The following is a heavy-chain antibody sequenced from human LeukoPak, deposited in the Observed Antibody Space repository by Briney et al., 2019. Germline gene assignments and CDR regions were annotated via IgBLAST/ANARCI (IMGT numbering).Heavy chain of an antibody. Sequence: PGRSLRLSCAASRFTFSSYGMHWVRQAPGKGLEWVAVISYDGSNKYYADSVKGRFTISRDNAKISLYLQMNSLRAEDTAVYYCARDLGPTTVTTFGFWGQGTLVTVSS. D-gene: IGHD4-17*01. CDR3: ARDLGPTTVTTFGF. V-gene: IGHV3-30*03. CDR1: RFTFSSYG. J-gene: IGHJ4*02. CDR2: ISYDGSNK.